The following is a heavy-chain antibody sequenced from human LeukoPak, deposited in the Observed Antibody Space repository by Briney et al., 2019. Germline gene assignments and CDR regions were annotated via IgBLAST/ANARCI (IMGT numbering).Heavy chain of an antibody. CDR3: AKNRGYDSSGYYFWTGAFDY. D-gene: IGHD3-22*01. Sequence: PGGSLRLSCAASGFTFSSYAMSWVRQAPGKGLEWVSAISGSGGSTYYADSVKGRFTISRDNSKNTLYLQMNSLRAEDTAVYYCAKNRGYDSSGYYFWTGAFDYWGQGTLVTVSS. CDR2: ISGSGGST. V-gene: IGHV3-23*01. J-gene: IGHJ4*02. CDR1: GFTFSSYA.